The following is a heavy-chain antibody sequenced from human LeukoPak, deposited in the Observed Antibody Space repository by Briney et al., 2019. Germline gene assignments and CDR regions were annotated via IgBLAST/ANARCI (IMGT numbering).Heavy chain of an antibody. J-gene: IGHJ4*02. D-gene: IGHD3-10*01. CDR3: AKDSYYYGSGSYFDY. V-gene: IGHV3-23*01. CDR2: ISGSGGST. CDR1: GFTFPGYA. Sequence: GGSLRLSCAASGFTFPGYAMNCVRQAPGKGLEWVSVISGSGGSTYYADSVKGRFTISRDNSKNTLYLQMNSLRAEDTAVYYCAKDSYYYGSGSYFDYWGQGTLVTVSS.